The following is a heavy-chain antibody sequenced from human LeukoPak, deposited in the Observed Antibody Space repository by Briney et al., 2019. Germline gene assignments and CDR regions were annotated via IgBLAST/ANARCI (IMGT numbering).Heavy chain of an antibody. Sequence: ASVKVSCKASGCTFTGYYMHWVRQAPGQGLEWMGWINPNSGGTNYAQKFQGRVTMTRDTSISTAYMELSRLRSDDTAVYYCARSTKYYDILTGLDYWGQGTLVTVSS. CDR1: GCTFTGYY. J-gene: IGHJ4*02. V-gene: IGHV1-2*02. CDR3: ARSTKYYDILTGLDY. D-gene: IGHD3-9*01. CDR2: INPNSGGT.